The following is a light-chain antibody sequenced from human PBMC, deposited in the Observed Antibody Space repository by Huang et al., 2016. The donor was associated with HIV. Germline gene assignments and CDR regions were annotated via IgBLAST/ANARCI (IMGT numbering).Light chain of an antibody. J-gene: IGKJ4*01. CDR3: QQYGRSPPLT. Sequence: EIVLTQSPGTLALFPGERAIFSCRASQSTSSSYLAWYQQKRGQPPRLLISAASRRATGISDRFSGSGSGSDFTLTISRLEPEDFAVYFCQQYGRSPPLTFGGGTKVEMK. CDR1: QSTSSSY. V-gene: IGKV3-20*01. CDR2: AAS.